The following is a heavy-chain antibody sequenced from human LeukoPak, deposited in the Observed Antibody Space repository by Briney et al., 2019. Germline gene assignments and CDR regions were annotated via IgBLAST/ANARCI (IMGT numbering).Heavy chain of an antibody. V-gene: IGHV3-30*03. CDR2: ISYSGSVQ. CDR3: ARSPRDSRDWTGTLDY. Sequence: GGSLRLSCAASGFTFNNFGMHWVRQAPGKGLEWVSVISYSGSVQFYADSVKGRFTISRDASKNTVHLQMNSLRVEHTAVYYCARSPRDSRDWTGTLDYWGQGALVTVSS. D-gene: IGHD3-22*01. J-gene: IGHJ4*02. CDR1: GFTFNNFG.